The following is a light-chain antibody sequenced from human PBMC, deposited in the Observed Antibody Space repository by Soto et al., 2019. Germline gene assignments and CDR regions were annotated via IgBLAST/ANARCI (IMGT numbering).Light chain of an antibody. CDR1: QSISSW. J-gene: IGKJ1*01. CDR2: KAS. CDR3: QQYNSQWT. V-gene: IGKV1-5*03. Sequence: DIPMTQSPSTLSASVGDRVTITCRASQSISSWLAWYQQKPGKAPKLLIYKASSLESGVPSRFSVSGSGTEFTLTISSLQHDDFATYCCQQYNSQWTFGQGTKVEIK.